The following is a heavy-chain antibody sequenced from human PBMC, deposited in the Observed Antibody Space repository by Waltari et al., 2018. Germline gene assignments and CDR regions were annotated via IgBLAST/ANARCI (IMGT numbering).Heavy chain of an antibody. D-gene: IGHD6-19*01. CDR2: INPNGGGT. CDR1: GDPFTDYF. J-gene: IGHJ4*02. Sequence: VQPVQSGTEVKKPGASVTVSCRPSGDPFTDYFIHWVRQAPGQGLEWRGGINPNGGGTHGGRKCQGRVTMTRDTSISTAYMELNRLTSDDTAVYYCARDRIADIGGWYEEWGQGTLVTVSS. CDR3: ARDRIADIGGWYEE. V-gene: IGHV1-2*02.